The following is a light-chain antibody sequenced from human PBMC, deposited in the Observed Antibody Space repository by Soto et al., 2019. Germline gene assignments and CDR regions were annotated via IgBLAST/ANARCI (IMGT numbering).Light chain of an antibody. Sequence: EIVMTQSPATLSVSLGERATLSCRASQSVSSNLAWYQQKPGQAPRLLIYGASTRATGIPARFSGSGSGTEFTLTISSLQSEDFAVYYCQQYNNWPPWTFGQGPRWKSN. CDR3: QQYNNWPPWT. J-gene: IGKJ1*01. CDR2: GAS. V-gene: IGKV3-15*01. CDR1: QSVSSN.